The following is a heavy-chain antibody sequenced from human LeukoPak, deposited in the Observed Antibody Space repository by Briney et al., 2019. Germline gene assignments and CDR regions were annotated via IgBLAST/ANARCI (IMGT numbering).Heavy chain of an antibody. CDR2: INSDETTT. CDR1: GFTFSSYW. V-gene: IGHV3-74*01. Sequence: GGSLRLSCAASGFTFSSYWMHWVRQAPGKGLVWVSRINSDETTTSYAGSVKGRFTISRDNAKNTLYLQMNSLRAEDTAVYYCARKMPGGPYFDYWGQGTLVTVSS. CDR3: ARKMPGGPYFDY. J-gene: IGHJ4*02. D-gene: IGHD1-14*01.